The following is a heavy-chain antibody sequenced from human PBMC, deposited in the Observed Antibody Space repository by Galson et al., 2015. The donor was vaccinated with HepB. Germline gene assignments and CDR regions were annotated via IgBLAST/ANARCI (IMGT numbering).Heavy chain of an antibody. CDR2: IIPILGIA. J-gene: IGHJ4*02. V-gene: IGHV1-69*04. CDR3: ARDWVPIYYESSGYYLDY. D-gene: IGHD3-22*01. CDR1: GGTFSSYA. Sequence: SVKVSRKASGGTFSSYAISWVRQAPGQGLEWMGRIIPILGIANYAQKFQGRVTITADKSTSTAYMELSSLGSEDTAVYYCARDWVPIYYESSGYYLDYWGQGTLVTVSS.